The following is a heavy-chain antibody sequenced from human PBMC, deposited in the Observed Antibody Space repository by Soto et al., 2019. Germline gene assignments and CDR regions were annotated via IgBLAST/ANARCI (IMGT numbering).Heavy chain of an antibody. CDR1: GYTFTSYG. V-gene: IGHV1-18*01. J-gene: IGHJ4*02. CDR2: ISAYNGNT. Sequence: ASVKVSCKASGYTFTSYGISWVRQAPGQGLEWMGWISAYNGNTNYAQKLQGRVTMTTDTSTSTAYMELRSLRSDDTAVYYCASPYCSGGSYYFLDYWGQGTLVTVSS. CDR3: ASPYCSGGSYYFLDY. D-gene: IGHD2-15*01.